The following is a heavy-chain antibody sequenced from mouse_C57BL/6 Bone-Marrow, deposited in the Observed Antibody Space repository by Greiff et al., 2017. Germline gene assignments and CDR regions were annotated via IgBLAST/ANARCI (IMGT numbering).Heavy chain of an antibody. CDR2: IYPGSGNT. Sequence: QVQLQQSGAELVRPGASVKLSCKASGYTFTGYYINWVKQRPGQGLEWIARIYPGSGNTYYNEKFKGKATLTAEKSSSTAYMQLSSLTSEGSAVYFCARSLYYCGSSYAMDYWGQGTSVTVSS. V-gene: IGHV1-76*01. CDR1: GYTFTGYY. D-gene: IGHD1-1*01. CDR3: ARSLYYCGSSYAMDY. J-gene: IGHJ4*01.